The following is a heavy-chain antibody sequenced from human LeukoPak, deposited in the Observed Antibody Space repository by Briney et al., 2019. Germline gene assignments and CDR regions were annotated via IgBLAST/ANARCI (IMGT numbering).Heavy chain of an antibody. CDR2: ISYTGIA. Sequence: SEPLSLTCTVSGGSISGYYWSWIRQPPGKGLEWIGYISYTGIANYTPSLESRVTSSLDTSKNQFSLKLSSVTRADTAVYYFANCYCPYGSCIGFDFWGQGTLVTVSS. CDR3: ANCYCPYGSCIGFDF. J-gene: IGHJ4*02. D-gene: IGHD2-8*01. V-gene: IGHV4-59*08. CDR1: GGSISGYY.